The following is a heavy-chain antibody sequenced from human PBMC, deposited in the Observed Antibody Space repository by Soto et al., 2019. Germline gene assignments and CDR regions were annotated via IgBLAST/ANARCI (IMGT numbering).Heavy chain of an antibody. D-gene: IGHD2-2*01. J-gene: IGHJ5*02. CDR1: GYSFTSYW. CDR2: IYPGDSDT. CDR3: ARGVPAAIFPPAFDP. Sequence: GESLKISCKGSGYSFTSYWIGWVRQMPGKGLEWTGIIYPGDSDTRYSPSFQGQVTISADKSISTAYLQWSSLKASDTAMYYCARGVPAAIFPPAFDPWGQGTLVTVSS. V-gene: IGHV5-51*01.